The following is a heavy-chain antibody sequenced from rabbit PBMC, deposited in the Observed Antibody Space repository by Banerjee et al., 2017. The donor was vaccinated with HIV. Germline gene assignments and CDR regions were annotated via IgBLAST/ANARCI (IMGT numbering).Heavy chain of an antibody. Sequence: QEQLVESGGGLVQPGGSLKLSCKASGIDFSRCGISWVRQAPGKGLEWIACIDTNNGGTAYASWAKGRFTISKTSSTTVTLQMTSLTAADTATYFCARDLAGVTGWNFNLWGPGTLVTVS. CDR2: IDTNNGGT. D-gene: IGHD4-1*01. CDR3: ARDLAGVTGWNFNL. J-gene: IGHJ4*01. V-gene: IGHV1S45*01. CDR1: GIDFSRCG.